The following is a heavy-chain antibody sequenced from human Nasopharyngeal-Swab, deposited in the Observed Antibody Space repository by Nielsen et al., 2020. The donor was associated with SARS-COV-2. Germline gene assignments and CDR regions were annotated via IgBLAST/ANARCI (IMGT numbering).Heavy chain of an antibody. CDR3: TRDRNPIYDSDDAFDV. D-gene: IGHD3-22*01. CDR2: IRSKAYGGTT. J-gene: IGHJ3*01. V-gene: IGHV3-49*03. CDR1: GVNFADYA. Sequence: GESLKISCTASGVNFADYAMSWFSQAPGKGLEWVGFIRSKAYGGTTEYAASVKGRFTISRDDSKSIAYLYMDSLKTEDTAVYYCTRDRNPIYDSDDAFDVWGQGTMVTVSS.